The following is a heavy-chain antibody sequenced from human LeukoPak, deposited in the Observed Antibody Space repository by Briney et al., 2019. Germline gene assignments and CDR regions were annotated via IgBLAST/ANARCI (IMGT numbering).Heavy chain of an antibody. J-gene: IGHJ2*01. CDR2: VDYSGNT. CDR3: ARLPSSWYWYFDL. CDR1: ADSISSSSYY. V-gene: IGHV4-39*01. Sequence: SETLSLTCTVSADSISSSSYYWGWIRQPPGKGLEWIGSVDYSGNTHYNTSLKSRLTISVDTSKNQFSLKLTSVTAADTAFYYCARLPSSWYWYFDLWGRASLVAVSS. D-gene: IGHD6-13*01.